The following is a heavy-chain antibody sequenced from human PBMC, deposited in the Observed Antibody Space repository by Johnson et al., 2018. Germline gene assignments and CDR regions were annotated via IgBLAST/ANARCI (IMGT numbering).Heavy chain of an antibody. CDR2: ISSDGSNK. CDR3: AKEGVMEWEYYGPFQY. V-gene: IGHV3-30*18. Sequence: VQLVESGGGVVQPGRSLRLSCAASGFTFRRYGMHWVRQAPCKGLEWVAVISSDGSNKYSSDSVKGRFIIPRDNSKNTLYLQRNILRAEETAVYYCAKEGVMEWEYYGPFQYGGPGTLVTVSS. J-gene: IGHJ1*01. CDR1: GFTFRRYG. D-gene: IGHD1-26*01.